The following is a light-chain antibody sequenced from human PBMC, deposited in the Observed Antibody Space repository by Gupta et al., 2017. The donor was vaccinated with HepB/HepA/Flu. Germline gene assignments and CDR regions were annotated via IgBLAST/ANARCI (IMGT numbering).Light chain of an antibody. CDR2: RAS. CDR3: QQYDDYPLT. J-gene: IGKJ4*01. Sequence: DIQITQSPSTLSASVGDRVTITCRASQNISIWLAWYQQKPGKAPKLLIYRASSLESGVPSRFRGSGSGTEFTLSISSVQPDDFATYYCQQYDDYPLTFGGGTKVEMK. CDR1: QNISIW. V-gene: IGKV1-5*03.